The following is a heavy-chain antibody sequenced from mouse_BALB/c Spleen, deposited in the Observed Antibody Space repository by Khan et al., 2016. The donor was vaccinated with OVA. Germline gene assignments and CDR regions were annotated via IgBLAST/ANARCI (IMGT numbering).Heavy chain of an antibody. CDR1: GYTFTDYN. J-gene: IGHJ3*01. D-gene: IGHD1-2*01. CDR3: VRSGYGSFAF. Sequence: VQLQQSGPEVVKPGASVKISCKASGYTFTDYNLDWVKQRHGKSLEWIGYFFPNSGGSGYNQKFKTKATLTVDIASSTAYMDLHSLTSEDSAFYYCVRSGYGSFAFWGQGTLVTVSA. CDR2: FFPNSGGS. V-gene: IGHV1S29*02.